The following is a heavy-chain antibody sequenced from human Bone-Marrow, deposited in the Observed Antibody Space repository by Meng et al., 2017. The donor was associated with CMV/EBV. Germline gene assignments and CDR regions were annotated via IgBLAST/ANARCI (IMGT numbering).Heavy chain of an antibody. Sequence: SVKVSCKASGGTFSSYTISWVRQAPGQGLEWMGRIIPILGIANYAQKFQGRVTITADKSTSTAYMELSSLRSEDTAVYYCAREYIVVVPAAISRRSNWFDPWGQGTLVTFSS. V-gene: IGHV1-69*04. CDR1: GGTFSSYT. D-gene: IGHD2-2*01. CDR2: IIPILGIA. J-gene: IGHJ5*02. CDR3: AREYIVVVPAAISRRSNWFDP.